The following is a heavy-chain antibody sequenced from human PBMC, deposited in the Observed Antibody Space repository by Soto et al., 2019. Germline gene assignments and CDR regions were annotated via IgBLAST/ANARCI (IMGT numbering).Heavy chain of an antibody. V-gene: IGHV3-23*01. CDR3: AKASKGYTGYDLDF. D-gene: IGHD5-12*01. Sequence: EVELLQSGGDLVQPGGSLRLSCEVSGFSFGGHAMTWVRQAPGKGLEWVSTISGSGATKYYADSVRGRFTISRDNSKDTLYLQMSSLRAEDTAVYFCAKASKGYTGYDLDFWCQGTPGTVSP. CDR1: GFSFGGHA. J-gene: IGHJ4*02. CDR2: ISGSGATK.